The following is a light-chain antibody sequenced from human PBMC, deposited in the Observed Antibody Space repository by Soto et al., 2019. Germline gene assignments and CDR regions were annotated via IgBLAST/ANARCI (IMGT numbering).Light chain of an antibody. CDR1: QSVSSRY. Sequence: ETVLPHAPGTLSLSPGERATLSCRASQSVSSRYLAWYQHKPGQAPRLLIFGASSRATDIPDRFSGSGSGTDFPLSISRLEREDCALYYCQQYGSSPWTFGQGTQVDI. V-gene: IGKV3-20*01. J-gene: IGKJ1*01. CDR2: GAS. CDR3: QQYGSSPWT.